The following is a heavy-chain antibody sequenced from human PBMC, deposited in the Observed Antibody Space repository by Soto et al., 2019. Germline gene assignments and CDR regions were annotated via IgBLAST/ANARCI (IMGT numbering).Heavy chain of an antibody. V-gene: IGHV3-23*01. CDR1: GFTFSSYA. CDR3: AKDRGSGSTSWYNGWFDP. D-gene: IGHD2-2*02. CDR2: ISGSGGST. Sequence: EVRLLESGGGLVQPGGSLRLSCAASGFTFSSYAMSWVRQAPGKGLEWVSTISGSGGSTYDADSVKGRFTISRDNSKNTLYLQMNSLRAEDTAVYYCAKDRGSGSTSWYNGWFDPWGQGTLVTVSS. J-gene: IGHJ5*02.